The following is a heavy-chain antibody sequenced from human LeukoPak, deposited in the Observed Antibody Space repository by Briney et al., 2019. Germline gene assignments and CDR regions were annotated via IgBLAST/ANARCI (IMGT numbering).Heavy chain of an antibody. CDR3: ASGVQGTSWIVN. CDR2: VNIDGSSI. Sequence: QPGGSLILSCAASGFTVSSYWMHWVRPAPGKGLVWVSRVNIDGSSITYADSVKGRFTISRDNAKNTLYLQMNSLRAEDTAVYYCASGVQGTSWIVNWGQGTLVTVSS. D-gene: IGHD6-13*01. V-gene: IGHV3-74*01. J-gene: IGHJ4*02. CDR1: GFTVSSYW.